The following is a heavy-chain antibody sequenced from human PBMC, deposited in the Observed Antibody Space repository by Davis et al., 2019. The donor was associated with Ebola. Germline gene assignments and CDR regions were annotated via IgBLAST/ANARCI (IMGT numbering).Heavy chain of an antibody. J-gene: IGHJ4*02. CDR2: ISGSGGST. D-gene: IGHD2-2*01. CDR3: AKPSIVVVPAAFDY. CDR1: GFTFSNYA. Sequence: GESLKISCAASGFTFSNYAMNWVRQAPGKGLEWVSGISGSGGSTYYADSVKGRFTISRDNSKNTLYLQMNSLRAEDTAVYYCAKPSIVVVPAAFDYWGQGTLVTVSS. V-gene: IGHV3-23*01.